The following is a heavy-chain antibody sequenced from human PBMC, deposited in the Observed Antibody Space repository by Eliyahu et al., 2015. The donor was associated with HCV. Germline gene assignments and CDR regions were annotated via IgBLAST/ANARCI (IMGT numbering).Heavy chain of an antibody. CDR1: GDSIXSSXHY. V-gene: IGHV4-39*01. D-gene: IGHD3-22*01. Sequence: QLQLQESGPGLVKPSETLSLTCTXSGDSIXSSXHYWGWIRXHPGXGLEWIGNIFYSGSTNYNPSXKSRVTISVDTSKNQFSLNLNSVTAADTAVYYCARQNTMMIMTIPLAYGLDVWGQGTTVTVSS. CDR3: ARQNTMMIMTIPLAYGLDV. J-gene: IGHJ6*02. CDR2: IFYSGST.